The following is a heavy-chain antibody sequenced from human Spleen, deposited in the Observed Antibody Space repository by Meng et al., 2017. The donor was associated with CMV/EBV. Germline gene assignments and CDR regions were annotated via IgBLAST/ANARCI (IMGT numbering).Heavy chain of an antibody. CDR3: ARDPRSYSGSYYSYYYYGRDV. Sequence: GSLRLSCAVYGGSFSGYYWSWIRQPPGKGLEWIGEINHSGSTNYNPSLKSRVTISVDTSKNQFSLKLSSVTAADTAVYYCARDPRSYSGSYYSYYYYGRDVWGQGTTVTVSS. D-gene: IGHD1-26*01. CDR2: INHSGST. V-gene: IGHV4-34*01. J-gene: IGHJ6*02. CDR1: GGSFSGYY.